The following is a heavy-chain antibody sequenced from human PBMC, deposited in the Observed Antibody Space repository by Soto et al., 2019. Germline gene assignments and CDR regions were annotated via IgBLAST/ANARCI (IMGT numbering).Heavy chain of an antibody. CDR1: GDSVSSNSAA. Sequence: PSQTLSLTCAISGDSVSSNSAAWNWIRQSPSRGLEWLGRTYYRSKWYNDYAVSVKSRITINPDTSKNQFSLQLNSVTPEDTAVYYCASRPRDSASSGFRYYFDYWGQGTLVTVSS. J-gene: IGHJ4*02. D-gene: IGHD3-22*01. CDR2: TYYRSKWYN. V-gene: IGHV6-1*01. CDR3: ASRPRDSASSGFRYYFDY.